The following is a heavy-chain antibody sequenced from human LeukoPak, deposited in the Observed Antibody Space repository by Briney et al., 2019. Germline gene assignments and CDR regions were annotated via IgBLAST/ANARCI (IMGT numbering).Heavy chain of an antibody. CDR2: TRYDGSNK. D-gene: IGHD2/OR15-2a*01. J-gene: IGHJ4*02. CDR3: AKDDSGNSLDY. Sequence: GGSLRLSCAASGFTFGTYGMHWVRQAPGKGLEWVAFTRYDGSNKDYVDSVKGRFTISRDNSKNTLYLQMNSLRAEDMALYYCAKDDSGNSLDYWGQGTPVTVSS. CDR1: GFTFGTYG. V-gene: IGHV3-30*02.